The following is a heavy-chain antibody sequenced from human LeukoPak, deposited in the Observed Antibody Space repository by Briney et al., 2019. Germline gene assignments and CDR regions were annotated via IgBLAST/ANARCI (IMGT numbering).Heavy chain of an antibody. CDR1: GDSVNDYY. CDR2: IYYSGST. J-gene: IGHJ6*03. Sequence: SETLSLTCTVSGDSVNDYYWNWIRQPPGKGLEWIGYIYYSGSTNYNPSLKSRVTISVDTSKNQFSLKLSSVTAADTAVYYCARDAYSSSSVYYYYYMDVWGKGTTVTVSS. V-gene: IGHV4-59*02. CDR3: ARDAYSSSSVYYYYYMDV. D-gene: IGHD6-6*01.